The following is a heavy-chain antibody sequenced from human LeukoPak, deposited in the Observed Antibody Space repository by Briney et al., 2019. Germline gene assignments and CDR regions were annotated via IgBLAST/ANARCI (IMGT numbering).Heavy chain of an antibody. CDR1: GFTFSSYG. Sequence: GGSLRLSCAASGFTFSSYGMHWVRQAPGRGLEWVAVISYDGSNKYYADSVKGRFTISRDNSKNTLYLQMNSLRAEDTAVYYCAKESRLHEYFQHWGQGTLVTVSS. V-gene: IGHV3-30*18. J-gene: IGHJ1*01. CDR3: AKESRLHEYFQH. CDR2: ISYDGSNK. D-gene: IGHD6-25*01.